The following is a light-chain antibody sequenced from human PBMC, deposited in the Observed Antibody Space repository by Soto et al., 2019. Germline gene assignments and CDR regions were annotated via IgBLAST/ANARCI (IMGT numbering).Light chain of an antibody. CDR1: QDIGTE. CDR2: ATS. CDR3: LQDYSYPRT. J-gene: IGKJ1*01. Sequence: AIQMTQSPSSLSASVGDRVTITCRASQDIGTELGWYQQKPGNAPKLLIYATSILQSGVPSRFSGIGSGTDFTLTISSLQPEYFATYYCLQDYSYPRTFGQGTKV. V-gene: IGKV1-6*01.